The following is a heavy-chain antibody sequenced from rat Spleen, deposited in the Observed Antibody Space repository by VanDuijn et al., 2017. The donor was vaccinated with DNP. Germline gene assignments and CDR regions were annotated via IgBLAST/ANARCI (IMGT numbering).Heavy chain of an antibody. CDR2: ISYESSST. Sequence: EVQLVESGGGLVQPGRSLKLSCAASGFTFSDYHMAWVRQAPKKGLEWVASISYESSSTYYGDSVKGRFTISRDDAKSTLYLQMNSLRSEDTATYYCATFEGRDAWGQGTSVTVSS. J-gene: IGHJ4*01. D-gene: IGHD1-11*01. CDR3: ATFEGRDA. CDR1: GFTFSDYH. V-gene: IGHV5-22*01.